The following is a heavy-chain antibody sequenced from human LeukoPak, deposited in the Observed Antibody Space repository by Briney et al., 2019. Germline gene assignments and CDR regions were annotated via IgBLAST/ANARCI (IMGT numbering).Heavy chain of an antibody. Sequence: GGSLRLSCAASGFTFSSYEMNWVRQAPGKGLEWVSYISSSGSTIYYADSVKGRFTVSRDNAKNTLYLQMNSLRAEDTAVYYCARLGYGSGSYYKLGLDYWGQGTLVTVSS. D-gene: IGHD3-10*01. CDR2: ISSSGSTI. V-gene: IGHV3-48*03. CDR1: GFTFSSYE. CDR3: ARLGYGSGSYYKLGLDY. J-gene: IGHJ4*02.